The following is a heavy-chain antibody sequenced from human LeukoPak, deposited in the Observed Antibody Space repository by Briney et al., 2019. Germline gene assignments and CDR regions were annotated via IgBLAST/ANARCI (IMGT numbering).Heavy chain of an antibody. D-gene: IGHD1-26*01. Sequence: ASVKVSCKASGYTFTGYYMHWVRQAPGQGLEWMGWISAYNGNTNYAQKLQGRVTMTTDTSTSTAYMELRSLRSDDTAVYYCAREGGGSYPGMQYFDYWGQGTLVTVSS. CDR1: GYTFTGYY. CDR3: AREGGGSYPGMQYFDY. J-gene: IGHJ4*02. CDR2: ISAYNGNT. V-gene: IGHV1-18*04.